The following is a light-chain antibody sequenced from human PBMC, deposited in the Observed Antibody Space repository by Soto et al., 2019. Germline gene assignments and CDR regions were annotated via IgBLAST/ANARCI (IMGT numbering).Light chain of an antibody. J-gene: IGKJ3*01. CDR1: QSISSTY. V-gene: IGKV3-20*01. Sequence: EIVLTQSPGTLSLSPGERATLSCRARQSISSTYLAWYQHQPGQAPRLLIYDTSTRATAIPDRFSGSGSGTDFTLTISRMEPEDFAVYYCQQYGSSPWTFGPGTKVHIK. CDR2: DTS. CDR3: QQYGSSPWT.